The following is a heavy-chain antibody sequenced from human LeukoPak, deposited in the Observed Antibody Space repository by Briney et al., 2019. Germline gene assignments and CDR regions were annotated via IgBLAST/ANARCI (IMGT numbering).Heavy chain of an antibody. CDR2: ISWNSGSI. J-gene: IGHJ4*02. V-gene: IGHV3-9*01. Sequence: PGGSLRLSCAASGFTFDDYAMHWVRQAPGKGLEWVSGISWNSGSIGYADSVKGRFTISRDNAKNSLYLQMSSLRAEDTALYYCAKGAEIAVAGSFDYWGQGTLVTVSS. D-gene: IGHD6-19*01. CDR1: GFTFDDYA. CDR3: AKGAEIAVAGSFDY.